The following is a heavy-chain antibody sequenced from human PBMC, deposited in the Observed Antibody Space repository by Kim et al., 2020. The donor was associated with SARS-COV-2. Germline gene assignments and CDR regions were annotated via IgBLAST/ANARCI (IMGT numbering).Heavy chain of an antibody. CDR3: ARVPFVLRFLEWFPHFDY. Sequence: GRFTISRDNAKNSLYLQMNSLRDEDTAVYYCARVPFVLRFLEWFPHFDYWGQGTLVTVSS. J-gene: IGHJ4*02. V-gene: IGHV3-48*02. D-gene: IGHD3-3*01.